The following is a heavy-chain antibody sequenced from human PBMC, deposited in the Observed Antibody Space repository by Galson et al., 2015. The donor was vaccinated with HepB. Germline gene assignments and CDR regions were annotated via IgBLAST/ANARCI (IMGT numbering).Heavy chain of an antibody. Sequence: SLRLSCAASGFTFSNAWMSWVRQAPGKGLEWVGRIKSKTDGGTTDYAAPVKGRFTISRDDSKNTLYLQMNSLKTEDTAVYYCTTDSPNYDFWSGYNYYYYGMDVWGQGTTVTV. V-gene: IGHV3-15*01. CDR3: TTDSPNYDFWSGYNYYYYGMDV. CDR1: GFTFSNAW. CDR2: IKSKTDGGTT. D-gene: IGHD3-3*01. J-gene: IGHJ6*02.